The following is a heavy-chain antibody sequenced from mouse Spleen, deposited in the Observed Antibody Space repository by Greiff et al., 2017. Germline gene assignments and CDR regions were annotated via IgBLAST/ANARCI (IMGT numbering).Heavy chain of an antibody. Sequence: EVQLQQSGPELVKPGASVKISCKASGYTFTDYYMNWVKQSHGKSLEWIGDINPNNGGTSYNQKFKGKATLTVDKSSSTAYMELRSLTSEDSAVYYCARRGSSGYEDYWGQGTTLTVSS. CDR3: ARRGSSGYEDY. CDR1: GYTFTDYY. CDR2: INPNNGGT. J-gene: IGHJ2*01. V-gene: IGHV1-26*01. D-gene: IGHD3-1*01.